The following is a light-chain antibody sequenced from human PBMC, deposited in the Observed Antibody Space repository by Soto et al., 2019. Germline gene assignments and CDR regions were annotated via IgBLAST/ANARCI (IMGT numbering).Light chain of an antibody. CDR3: QQYNSYSWT. J-gene: IGKJ1*01. V-gene: IGKV1-5*03. CDR1: QSISSW. CDR2: NAS. Sequence: DIQMTQSPSTLTASVGDRVTITCRASQSISSWLAWYQQKPGKAPKLLIYNASSLESGVPSRFSGSGSGTEFTLTISSLQPDHFATYYCQQYNSYSWTFGQGTKVEI.